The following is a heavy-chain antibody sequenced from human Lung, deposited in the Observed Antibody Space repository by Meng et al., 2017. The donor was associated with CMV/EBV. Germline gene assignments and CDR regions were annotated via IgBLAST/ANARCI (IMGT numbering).Heavy chain of an antibody. V-gene: IGHV3-48*03. CDR2: ISSSGYTI. D-gene: IGHD6-13*01. CDR3: ARVGYSNAPAHYYYGLDV. J-gene: IGHJ6*02. Sequence: GESXKISXVVSRFTFNDFEMSWVRQAPGKGPEWVSYISSSGYTIYYADSVKGRFTISRDNAKNSLHLQMNNLRAEDTAVHYCARVGYSNAPAHYYYGLDVWGQGTTVTVSS. CDR1: RFTFNDFE.